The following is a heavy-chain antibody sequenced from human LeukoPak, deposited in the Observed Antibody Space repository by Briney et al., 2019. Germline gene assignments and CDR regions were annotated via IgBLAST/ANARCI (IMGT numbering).Heavy chain of an antibody. Sequence: SETLSLTCAVYGGSFSGYYWSWIRQPPGKGLEWIGEINHSGSTNYNPSLKSRVTISVDTSKNQFSLKLSSVTAADTAVYYCARETRRYDILTGYYPDGRYFDYWGQGTLVTVSS. CDR2: INHSGST. J-gene: IGHJ4*02. V-gene: IGHV4-34*01. D-gene: IGHD3-9*01. CDR1: GGSFSGYY. CDR3: ARETRRYDILTGYYPDGRYFDY.